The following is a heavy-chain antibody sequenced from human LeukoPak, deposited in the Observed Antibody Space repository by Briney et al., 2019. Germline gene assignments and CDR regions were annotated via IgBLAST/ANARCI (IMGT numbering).Heavy chain of an antibody. V-gene: IGHV1-69*13. CDR3: ARAAGYCSAGSCYSYFQH. Sequence: GASVKVSCKASGGTFSSYAISWMRQAPGHGLEWMGGIIPIFDTTNYAQKFQGRVTITVDESTSTAYMELSSLRSEDTAVYYCARAAGYCSAGSCYSYFQHWGQGTLVTVSS. CDR2: IIPIFDTT. D-gene: IGHD2-15*01. CDR1: GGTFSSYA. J-gene: IGHJ1*01.